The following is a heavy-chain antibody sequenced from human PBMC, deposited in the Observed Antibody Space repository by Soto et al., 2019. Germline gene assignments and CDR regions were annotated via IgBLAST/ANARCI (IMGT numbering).Heavy chain of an antibody. CDR3: TTDSWSYGPNDAFDI. Sequence: GGSLRLSCAASGFTFSNAWMNWVRQAPGKGLKWVGRIKSKTDGGTTDYAAPVKGRFTISRDDSKNTLYLQMNSLKTEDTAVYYCTTDSWSYGPNDAFDIWGQGTMVTVSS. CDR1: GFTFSNAW. CDR2: IKSKTDGGTT. D-gene: IGHD3-16*01. J-gene: IGHJ3*02. V-gene: IGHV3-15*07.